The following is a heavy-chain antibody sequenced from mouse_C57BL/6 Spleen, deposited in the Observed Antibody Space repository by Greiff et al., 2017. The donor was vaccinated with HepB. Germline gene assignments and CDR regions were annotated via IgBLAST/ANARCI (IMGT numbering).Heavy chain of an antibody. D-gene: IGHD2-5*01. CDR3: ARNDLYYSNSWFAY. V-gene: IGHV2-9-1*01. CDR2: IWTGGGT. CDR1: GFSLTSYA. J-gene: IGHJ3*01. Sequence: VHLVESGPGLVAPSQSLSITCTVSGFSLTSYAISWVRQPPGKGLEWLGVIWTGGGTNYNSALKSRLSISKDNSKSQVFLKMNSLQTDDTARYYCARNDLYYSNSWFAYWGQGTLVTVSA.